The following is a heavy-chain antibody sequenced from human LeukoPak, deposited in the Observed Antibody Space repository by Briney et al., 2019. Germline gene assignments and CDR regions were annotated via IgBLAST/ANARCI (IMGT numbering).Heavy chain of an antibody. Sequence: PGGSLRLSCAASGFTVSSNYMSWVRQAPGKGLEWVSVIYSGGSTYYADSVKGRFTISRDNSKNTLYLQMNSLRAEDTAVYYCARGHLVGTTSAYYYMDVWGKGTTVTVSS. CDR1: GFTVSSNY. CDR3: ARGHLVGTTSAYYYMDV. J-gene: IGHJ6*03. CDR2: IYSGGST. D-gene: IGHD1-26*01. V-gene: IGHV3-53*01.